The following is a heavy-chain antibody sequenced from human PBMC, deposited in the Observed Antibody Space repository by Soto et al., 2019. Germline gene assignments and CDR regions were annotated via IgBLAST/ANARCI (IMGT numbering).Heavy chain of an antibody. CDR1: GDSINSGTSF. D-gene: IGHD2-21*01. J-gene: IGHJ5*02. V-gene: IGHV4-31*03. Sequence: LSLTCTVSGDSINSGTSFWSWIRQHPGKGLEWIGNVYYSGSSYYNPSLKSRVTISVDTTKNQFSLQLRSVTAADTAIFYCAKLSCTSTTCYFPGWFDPWGQGTLVTVSS. CDR2: VYYSGSS. CDR3: AKLSCTSTTCYFPGWFDP.